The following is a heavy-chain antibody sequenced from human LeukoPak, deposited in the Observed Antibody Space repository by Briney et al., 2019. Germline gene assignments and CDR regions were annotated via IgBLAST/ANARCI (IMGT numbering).Heavy chain of an antibody. CDR3: ARDGGGWYESGSNWFDP. CDR1: GGSITSSSYY. Sequence: SETLSLTCTVSGGSITSSSYYWGWIRQPPGKGLEWIGSIYYSGTTYYNPSLKSRVTISVDTSKNQFSLKLSSVTAADTAVYYCARDGGGWYESGSNWFDPWGQGTLVTVSS. CDR2: IYYSGTT. D-gene: IGHD6-19*01. J-gene: IGHJ5*02. V-gene: IGHV4-39*07.